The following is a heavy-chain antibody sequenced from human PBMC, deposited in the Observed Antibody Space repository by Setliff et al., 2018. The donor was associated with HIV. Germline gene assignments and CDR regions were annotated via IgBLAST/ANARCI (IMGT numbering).Heavy chain of an antibody. J-gene: IGHJ3*02. D-gene: IGHD2-21*01. V-gene: IGHV1-8*02. CDR1: GYIFMNND. CDR3: ATSTLGWSDDAFDI. Sequence: ASVKVSCKASGYIFMNNDISWVRQAPGQGLEWVGWVNPNRGNTGFAQKFQGRVTMTRNTAISTAYMELRRLKSEDTAVYYCATSTLGWSDDAFDIWGQGTMVTVS. CDR2: VNPNRGNT.